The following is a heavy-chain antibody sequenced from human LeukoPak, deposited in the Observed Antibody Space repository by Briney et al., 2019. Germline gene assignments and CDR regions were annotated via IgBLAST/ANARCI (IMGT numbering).Heavy chain of an antibody. Sequence: ASVKVSCKASGYTFISYYIHWVRQAPGQGLEWMGIINPSGGSTNYAQDFQGRVTMTRDTSTSTVYMELSSLRSEDTAVYYCARRELAGSTAYFDYWGQGTLVTVSS. D-gene: IGHD1-26*01. CDR1: GYTFISYY. J-gene: IGHJ4*02. CDR3: ARRELAGSTAYFDY. V-gene: IGHV1-46*01. CDR2: INPSGGST.